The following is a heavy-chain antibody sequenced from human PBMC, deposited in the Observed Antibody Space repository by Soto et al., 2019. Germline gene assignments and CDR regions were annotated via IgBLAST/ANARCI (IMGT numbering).Heavy chain of an antibody. V-gene: IGHV3-21*01. J-gene: IGHJ4*02. D-gene: IGHD5-12*01. Sequence: PGGSLRLSCAASGFTFSSYSLNWVRQAPGKGLEWVSSISSSSSYIYYADSVKGRFTISRDNAKNSLYLQMNSLSAEDTAVYYCARERWLQFGFDYWGQGTLVTVSS. CDR2: ISSSSSYI. CDR1: GFTFSSYS. CDR3: ARERWLQFGFDY.